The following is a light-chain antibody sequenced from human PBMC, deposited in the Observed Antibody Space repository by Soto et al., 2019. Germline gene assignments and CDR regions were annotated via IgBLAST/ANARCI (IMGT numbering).Light chain of an antibody. V-gene: IGKV1-39*01. CDR2: GAT. J-gene: IGKJ5*01. CDR3: QQGEAPHLT. CDR1: QAIGNY. Sequence: DIQXTHKIGSLAALLGYRVTTTCRASQAIGNYLNWYKKKPGKDXKXXXFGATTLKSGVQSRFSGSGYGTKFNLIMSGLQPEDFAIYYCQQGEAPHLTVGQGTRLEI.